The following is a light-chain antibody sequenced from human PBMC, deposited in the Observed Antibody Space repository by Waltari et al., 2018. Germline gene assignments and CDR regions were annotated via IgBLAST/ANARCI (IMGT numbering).Light chain of an antibody. CDR3: QQYNTYSVT. CDR2: KAS. Sequence: RVTITCRASQSISSWLAWYQEKPGKAPKLLIYKASNLESGVPSRFSGSGSGTEFTLTISSLQPDDFATYYCQQYNTYSVTFGQGTKVEIK. J-gene: IGKJ1*01. CDR1: QSISSW. V-gene: IGKV1-5*03.